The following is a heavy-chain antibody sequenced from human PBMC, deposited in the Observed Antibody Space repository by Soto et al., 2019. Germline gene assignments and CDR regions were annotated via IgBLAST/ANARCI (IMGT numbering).Heavy chain of an antibody. CDR1: GAFISSGNW. CDR2: IYQSGGT. V-gene: IGHV4-4*02. CDR3: ARNLGGRLFGMDV. J-gene: IGHJ6*02. Sequence: SETLSLTCAVSGAFISSGNWWSWVRPPPGKGLEWIGEIYQSGGTHFHPSLQNRVTISLDKSKNQFSLTLSSVIAADTAVYYCARNLGGRLFGMDVWGQGTTVT. D-gene: IGHD1-26*01.